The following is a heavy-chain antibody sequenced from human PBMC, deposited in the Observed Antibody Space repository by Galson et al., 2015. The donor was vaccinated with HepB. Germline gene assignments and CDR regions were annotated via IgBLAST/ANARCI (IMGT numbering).Heavy chain of an antibody. V-gene: IGHV3-53*01. Sequence: SLRLSCAASGFTVRTNYITWVRQAPGKGPDWVSIISGGGTTNYIDYVKGRFSITRDESKNTVYLHMNSLRAEDTAVYYCARGRGPSHPYSFDYWGQGTMVTVS. D-gene: IGHD3-10*01. J-gene: IGHJ4*02. CDR2: ISGGGTT. CDR3: ARGRGPSHPYSFDY. CDR1: GFTVRTNY.